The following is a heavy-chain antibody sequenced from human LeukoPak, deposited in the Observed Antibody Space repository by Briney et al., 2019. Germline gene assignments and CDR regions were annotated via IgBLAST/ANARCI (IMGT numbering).Heavy chain of an antibody. CDR1: GFTFSDYY. CDR2: ISSSSSYT. Sequence: PGGSLRLSCAASGFTFSDYYMSWIRQAPGKGLEWVSYISSSSSYTNYADSVKGRFTISRDNAKNSLYLQMNSLRAEDTAVYYCARGWGYCSGGSCFLFDCWGQGTLVTVSS. CDR3: ARGWGYCSGGSCFLFDC. J-gene: IGHJ4*02. D-gene: IGHD2-15*01. V-gene: IGHV3-11*05.